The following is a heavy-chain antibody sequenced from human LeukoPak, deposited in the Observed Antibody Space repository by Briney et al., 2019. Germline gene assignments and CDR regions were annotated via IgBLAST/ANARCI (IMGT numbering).Heavy chain of an antibody. J-gene: IGHJ6*02. V-gene: IGHV3-7*01. D-gene: IGHD3-3*01. Sequence: GGSLRLSCAASGFTFSSYWMSWGRQAPGKGLEWGANIKQDGSEKYYVDSVKGRFTISRDNAKNSLYLQMNSLRAEDTAVYYCAREGARGRRVTIFGVAAYGMDVWGQGTTVTVS. CDR2: IKQDGSEK. CDR3: AREGARGRRVTIFGVAAYGMDV. CDR1: GFTFSSYW.